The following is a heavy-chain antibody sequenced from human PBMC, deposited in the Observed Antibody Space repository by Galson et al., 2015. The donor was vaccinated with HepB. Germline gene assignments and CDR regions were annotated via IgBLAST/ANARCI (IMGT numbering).Heavy chain of an antibody. D-gene: IGHD4/OR15-4a*01. Sequence: SLRLYCAASGFTFSTYAMSWVRQAPGKGLEWVSVISVGAGGITYYADSVKGRFTISRDNSKNTLSLQMNSLRAEDTAVYYCARKNGGNYPYDYWGQGTLVTVSS. V-gene: IGHV3-23*01. CDR3: ARKNGGNYPYDY. CDR1: GFTFSTYA. J-gene: IGHJ4*02. CDR2: ISVGAGGIT.